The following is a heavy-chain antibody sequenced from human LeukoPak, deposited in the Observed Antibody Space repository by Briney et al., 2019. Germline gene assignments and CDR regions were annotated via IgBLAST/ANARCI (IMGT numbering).Heavy chain of an antibody. D-gene: IGHD2-21*02. Sequence: TTGGTLRLSCAASGFTFSSYAMSWVRQAPGKGLEWVSSISSSSSYIYYADSVKGRFTISRDNAKNSLYLQMNSLRAEDTAVYYCARSACLYTSIPYSSDCFIDYWGQGTLVTVSS. J-gene: IGHJ4*02. V-gene: IGHV3-21*01. CDR3: ARSACLYTSIPYSSDCFIDY. CDR2: ISSSSSYI. CDR1: GFTFSSYA.